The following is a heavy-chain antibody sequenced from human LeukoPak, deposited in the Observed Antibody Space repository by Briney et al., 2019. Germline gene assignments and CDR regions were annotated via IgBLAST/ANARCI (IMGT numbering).Heavy chain of an antibody. CDR3: ARAPRGHNWGYYYYYMDV. CDR2: TYYRSKWYN. D-gene: IGHD3-10*01. CDR1: GDSVSSNSAA. J-gene: IGHJ6*03. V-gene: IGHV6-1*01. Sequence: SQTLSLTCAISGDSVSSNSAAWNWIRQSPSRGLEWLGRTYYRSKWYNDYAVSVKSRITINPDTSKNQFSLQLNSVTPEDTAVYYCARAPRGHNWGYYYYYMDVWGKGTTVTVSS.